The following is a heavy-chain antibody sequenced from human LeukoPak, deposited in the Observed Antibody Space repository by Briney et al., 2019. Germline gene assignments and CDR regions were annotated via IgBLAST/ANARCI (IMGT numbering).Heavy chain of an antibody. CDR2: IYYSGST. V-gene: IGHV4-31*03. Sequence: SETLSLTCTVSGGSISSGGYYWSWIRQHPGKGREWIGYIYYSGSTYYNPSLKSRVTISVDTSKKQFSLKLSYVPAAETDVYYCARDNDILTGPSSNNWFDPWGQGTLVTVSS. CDR1: GGSISSGGYY. CDR3: ARDNDILTGPSSNNWFDP. J-gene: IGHJ5*02. D-gene: IGHD3-9*01.